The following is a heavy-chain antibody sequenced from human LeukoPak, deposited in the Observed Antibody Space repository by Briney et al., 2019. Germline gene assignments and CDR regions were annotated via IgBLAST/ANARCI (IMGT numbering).Heavy chain of an antibody. CDR1: GFTFSSYS. CDR3: ARALSSRIAVAGTVDY. V-gene: IGHV3-48*04. Sequence: PGGSLRLSCAASGFTFSSYSMNWVRQAPGKGLEWVSYISSSSSTIYYADSVKGRFTISRDNAKNSLYLQMNSLRAEDTAVYYCARALSSRIAVAGTVDYRGQGTLVTVSS. D-gene: IGHD6-19*01. CDR2: ISSSSSTI. J-gene: IGHJ4*02.